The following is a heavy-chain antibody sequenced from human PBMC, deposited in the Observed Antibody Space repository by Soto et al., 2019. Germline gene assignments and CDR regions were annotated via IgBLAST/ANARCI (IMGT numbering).Heavy chain of an antibody. Sequence: EVQLVESGGGLVQPGGSLRLSCAASGFTFSSYSMNWVRQAPGKGLKWVSYISSSSSTIYYADSVKGRFTISRDNAKNSLYLQMNSLRAEDRAVYYCARESLRIFDYWGQGTLVTVSS. V-gene: IGHV3-48*01. CDR1: GFTFSSYS. J-gene: IGHJ4*02. CDR3: ARESLRIFDY. D-gene: IGHD4-17*01. CDR2: ISSSSSTI.